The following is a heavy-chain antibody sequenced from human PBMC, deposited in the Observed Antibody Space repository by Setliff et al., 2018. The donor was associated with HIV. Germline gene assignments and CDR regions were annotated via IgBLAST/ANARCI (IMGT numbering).Heavy chain of an antibody. V-gene: IGHV4-61*09. J-gene: IGHJ5*02. CDR3: ASANWNCLGYWFDP. D-gene: IGHD1-7*01. CDR1: GGSISSNSYY. CDR2: IYTNGRT. Sequence: PSETLSLTCTVSGGSISSNSYYWSWIRQPAGKGLEWIGHIYTNGRTNYNPPLKSRVTISVDPSKNQFSLKLSSVTATDTAMYYCASANWNCLGYWFDPWGQGTLVTVSS.